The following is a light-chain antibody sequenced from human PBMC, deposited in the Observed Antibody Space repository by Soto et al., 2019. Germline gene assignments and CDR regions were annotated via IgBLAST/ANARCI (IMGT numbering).Light chain of an antibody. CDR2: AAS. V-gene: IGKV1-39*01. Sequence: DIQMTQSPSSLSASVGDRVTITCRASQSISRYLNWYQHKPGTVPKLLIFAASTLQSGVPSRVSGSGSGTDFTLTINSLQPEDVATYYCQQSYSTPWTFGQGTKGDIK. CDR3: QQSYSTPWT. J-gene: IGKJ1*01. CDR1: QSISRY.